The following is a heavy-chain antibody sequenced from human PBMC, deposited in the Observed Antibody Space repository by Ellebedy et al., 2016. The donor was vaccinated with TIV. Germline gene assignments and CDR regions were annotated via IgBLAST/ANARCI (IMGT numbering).Heavy chain of an antibody. CDR3: ARDSEGGSYY. CDR2: ISTFNGNT. V-gene: IGHV1-18*01. J-gene: IGHJ4*02. CDR1: GYTFSSYG. Sequence: ASVKVSCXPSGYTFSSYGISWVRQAPGQGLEWVGWISTFNGNTNYAQKFQGRVTITADESTSTAYMELSSLRSEDTAVYYCARDSEGGSYYWGQGTLVTVSP. D-gene: IGHD1-26*01.